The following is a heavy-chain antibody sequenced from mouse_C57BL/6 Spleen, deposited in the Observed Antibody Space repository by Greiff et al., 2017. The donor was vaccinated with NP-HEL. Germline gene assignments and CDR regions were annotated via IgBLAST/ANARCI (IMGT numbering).Heavy chain of an antibody. CDR1: GYTFTSYW. D-gene: IGHD1-1*01. J-gene: IGHJ4*01. CDR2: IYPGNSDT. V-gene: IGHV1-5*01. CDR3: TRQEGDYYGKDAMDY. Sequence: EVQRVESGTVLARPGASVKMSCKTSGYTFTSYWMHWVKQRPGQGLEWIGAIYPGNSDTSYNQKFKGKAKLTAVTSASTAYMELSSLTNEDSAVYYGTRQEGDYYGKDAMDYWGQGTSVTVSS.